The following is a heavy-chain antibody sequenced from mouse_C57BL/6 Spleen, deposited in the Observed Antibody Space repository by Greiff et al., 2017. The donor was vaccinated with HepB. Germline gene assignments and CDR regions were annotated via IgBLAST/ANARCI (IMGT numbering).Heavy chain of an antibody. CDR2: IDPSDSYT. V-gene: IGHV1-59*01. Sequence: VQLQQSGAELVRPGTSVKLSCKASGYTFTSYWMHWVKQRPGQGLEWIGVIDPSDSYTNYNQKFKGKATLTVDTSSSTAYMQLSSLTSEDSAVYYCARGYSNWAYFDYWGQGTTLTVSS. CDR3: ARGYSNWAYFDY. J-gene: IGHJ2*01. D-gene: IGHD2-5*01. CDR1: GYTFTSYW.